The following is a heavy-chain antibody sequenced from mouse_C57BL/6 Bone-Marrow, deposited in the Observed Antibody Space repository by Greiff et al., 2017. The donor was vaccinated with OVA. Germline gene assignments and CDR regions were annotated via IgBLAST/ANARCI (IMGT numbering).Heavy chain of an antibody. CDR1: GYTFTSYW. CDR2: INPSNGGT. D-gene: IGHD2-2*01. Sequence: VQLQQSGTELVKPGASVKLSCKASGYTFTSYWMHWVKQRPGQGLEWIGNINPSNGGTNYNEKFKSKATLTVDKSSSTAYMQLSSLTSEDSAVYYCARWIYGFYAMDYWGQGTSVTVSS. V-gene: IGHV1-53*01. CDR3: ARWIYGFYAMDY. J-gene: IGHJ4*01.